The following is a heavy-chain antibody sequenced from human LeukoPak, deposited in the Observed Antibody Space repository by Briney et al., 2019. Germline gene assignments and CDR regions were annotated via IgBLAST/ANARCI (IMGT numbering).Heavy chain of an antibody. CDR2: IYSGGST. CDR1: GFTVSSNY. D-gene: IGHD3-10*01. CDR3: ARDNYGSGSYYTYYGMDV. Sequence: GGSLRLSCAASGFTVSSNYRSWVRQAPGKGLEWVSVIYSGGSTYYADSVKGRFTISRDNSKNTLYLQMNSLRAEDTAVYYCARDNYGSGSYYTYYGMDVWGQGTTVTVSS. J-gene: IGHJ6*02. V-gene: IGHV3-53*01.